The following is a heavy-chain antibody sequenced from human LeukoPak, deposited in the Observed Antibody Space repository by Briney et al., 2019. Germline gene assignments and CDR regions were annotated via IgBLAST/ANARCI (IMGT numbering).Heavy chain of an antibody. V-gene: IGHV4-4*07. D-gene: IGHD6-13*01. J-gene: IGHJ3*02. CDR2: IYTSGST. CDR1: GGSFSGYY. Sequence: SETLSLTCAVYGGSFSGYYWSWIRQPAGKGLEWIGRIYTSGSTNYNPSLKSRVTMSVDTSKNQLSLKLSSVTAADTAVYYCAREEPYSSSWYGAFDIWGQGTMVTVSS. CDR3: AREEPYSSSWYGAFDI.